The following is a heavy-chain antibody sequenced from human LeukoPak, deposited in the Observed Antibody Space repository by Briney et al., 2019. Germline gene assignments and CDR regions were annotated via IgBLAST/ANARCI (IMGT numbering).Heavy chain of an antibody. Sequence: PRASVKVSCKASGYTLSSYGVNWVRQAPGQRLEWMGWISIYKGNTNYAQILQGRVTMTTDTSTSTVYMELRSLRSDDTAVYYCASNPRGDSLTFDYWGQGTLVTVSS. CDR2: ISIYKGNT. CDR3: ASNPRGDSLTFDY. J-gene: IGHJ4*02. D-gene: IGHD2-21*02. V-gene: IGHV1-18*04. CDR1: GYTLSSYG.